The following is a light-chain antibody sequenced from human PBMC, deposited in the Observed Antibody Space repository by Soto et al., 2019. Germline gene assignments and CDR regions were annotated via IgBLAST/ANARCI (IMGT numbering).Light chain of an antibody. J-gene: IGKJ2*01. Sequence: LLTQSPAALSLSPGEGVTLSCRASQSIGSYLAWYQQKPGQASRLLIYDASNRATGIPARFSGSGSGTDFTLTISSLEPEDFATYYCQQYNSYPYTFGQGTKLQIK. V-gene: IGKV3-11*01. CDR2: DAS. CDR1: QSIGSY. CDR3: QQYNSYPYT.